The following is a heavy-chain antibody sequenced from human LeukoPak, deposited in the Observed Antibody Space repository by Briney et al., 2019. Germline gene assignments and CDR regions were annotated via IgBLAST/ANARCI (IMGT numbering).Heavy chain of an antibody. V-gene: IGHV3-53*01. CDR2: IYSGGST. D-gene: IGHD3-22*01. J-gene: IGHJ4*02. CDR3: AKGTYYYDSSGYPDY. CDR1: GFTVSSNY. Sequence: PGGSLRLSCAASGFTVSSNYMSWVRQAPGKGLEWVSVIYSGGSTYYADSVKGRFTISRDNSKNTLYLQMNSLRAEDTAVYYCAKGTYYYDSSGYPDYWGQGTLVTVSS.